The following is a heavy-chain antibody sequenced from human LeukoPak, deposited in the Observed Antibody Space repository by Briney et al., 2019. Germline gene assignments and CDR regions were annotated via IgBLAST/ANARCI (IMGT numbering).Heavy chain of an antibody. CDR3: AKSPAVDAAFDI. Sequence: PGGSLRLSCAASGFAFSRYAMNWVRQAPGKGLEWVSGISGSAGSTYYADSVKGRFSISRDNSKNTLYLQMNSLRAEDTAVYYCAKSPAVDAAFDIWGQGTMVTVSS. CDR2: ISGSAGST. CDR1: GFAFSRYA. V-gene: IGHV3-23*01. J-gene: IGHJ3*02. D-gene: IGHD4-23*01.